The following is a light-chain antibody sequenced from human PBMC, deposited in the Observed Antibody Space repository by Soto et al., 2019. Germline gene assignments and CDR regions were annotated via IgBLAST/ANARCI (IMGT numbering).Light chain of an antibody. J-gene: IGLJ3*02. CDR2: EVS. V-gene: IGLV2-14*01. CDR1: SSDVGGS. CDR3: TSYRSSVTWV. Sequence: QSALTQPASVSGSPGQSITISCTGSSSDVGGSVSWYQQHPGKAPKLIIFEVSNRPSGVSNRFSGSKSGNAASLTISGLRAEDQADYYCTSYRSSVTWVFGGGTKLTVL.